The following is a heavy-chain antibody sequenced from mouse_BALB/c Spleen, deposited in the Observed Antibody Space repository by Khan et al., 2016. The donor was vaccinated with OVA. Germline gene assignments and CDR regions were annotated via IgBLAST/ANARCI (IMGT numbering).Heavy chain of an antibody. D-gene: IGHD1-1*02. Sequence: EVQLLETGGGLVKPGGSLKLSCAASGFTFSDYYMYWVRQTPEKRLEWVATISDGGSYTYYPDSVKGRFTISRDNAKNNLYLQMSSLKSEDRAMYYCARAGYGGFAYWGQGTLVTVSA. V-gene: IGHV5-4*02. CDR2: ISDGGSYT. J-gene: IGHJ3*01. CDR1: GFTFSDYY. CDR3: ARAGYGGFAY.